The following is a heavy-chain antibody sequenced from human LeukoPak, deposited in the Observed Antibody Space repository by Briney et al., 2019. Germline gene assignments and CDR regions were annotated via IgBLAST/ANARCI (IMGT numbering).Heavy chain of an antibody. D-gene: IGHD3-3*01. J-gene: IGHJ6*03. Sequence: ASVKVSCKASGYTFTSYDINWVRQATGQGLEWMGWMNPNSGNTGYAQKFQGRVTITRNTSISTAYMELSSLRSEDTAVYYCARRAYYDFWSGPLYYYYYYYMDVWGKGTTVTVSS. CDR3: ARRAYYDFWSGPLYYYYYYYMDV. V-gene: IGHV1-8*03. CDR1: GYTFTSYD. CDR2: MNPNSGNT.